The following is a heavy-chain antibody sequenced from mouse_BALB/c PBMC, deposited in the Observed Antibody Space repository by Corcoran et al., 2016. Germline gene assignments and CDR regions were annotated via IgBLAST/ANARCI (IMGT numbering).Heavy chain of an antibody. CDR1: GYTFTNYG. CDR3: ARTGTGFAY. CDR2: INTYTGEP. J-gene: IGHJ3*01. D-gene: IGHD4-1*01. Sequence: QIQLVQSGPELKKPGETVKISCKASGYTFTNYGMNWVKQAPGKGLKWMGWINTYTGEPTYADDFKGRFAFSLETSASTAYLQINNLKNEDIATYFCARTGTGFAYWGQGTLVTVSA. V-gene: IGHV9-1*02.